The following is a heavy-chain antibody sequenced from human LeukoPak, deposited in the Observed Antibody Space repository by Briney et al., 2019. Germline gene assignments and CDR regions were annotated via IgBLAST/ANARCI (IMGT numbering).Heavy chain of an antibody. J-gene: IGHJ4*02. CDR1: GYTFTGYY. Sequence: GASVKVSCKASGYTFTGYYMHWVLQAPGQGLEWMGRINPNSGGTNYAQKFQGRVTMTRDTSISTAYMELSRLRSDDTAVYYCARDPGVRDFWSGYYNYWGQGTLVTVSS. V-gene: IGHV1-2*06. D-gene: IGHD3-3*01. CDR2: INPNSGGT. CDR3: ARDPGVRDFWSGYYNY.